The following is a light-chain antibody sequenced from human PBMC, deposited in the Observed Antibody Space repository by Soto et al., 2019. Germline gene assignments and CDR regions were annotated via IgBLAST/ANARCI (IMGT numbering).Light chain of an antibody. V-gene: IGKV1-5*03. Sequence: DIQMTQSPSTLSASVGDRVTITCRDSQSISSWLAWYQQKPGKAPKHLIYKASSLESGVPSRFSGSGSGTEFTLTISSLQPDDFATYYCQQYNSYPPWTFGQGTKVDIK. CDR1: QSISSW. CDR2: KAS. CDR3: QQYNSYPPWT. J-gene: IGKJ1*01.